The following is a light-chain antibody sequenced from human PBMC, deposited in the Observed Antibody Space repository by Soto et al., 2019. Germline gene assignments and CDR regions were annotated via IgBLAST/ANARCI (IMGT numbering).Light chain of an antibody. Sequence: DIQMTKSPSTRSASVGDRVTITCRASQSVGNWLAWYQHKPGKAPKGLIYKASSLESGAPSRFSGSGSGTEFALTISSLQPDDFATYYCQQYYSYPWTFGQGTTVEIK. CDR1: QSVGNW. J-gene: IGKJ1*01. V-gene: IGKV1-5*03. CDR3: QQYYSYPWT. CDR2: KAS.